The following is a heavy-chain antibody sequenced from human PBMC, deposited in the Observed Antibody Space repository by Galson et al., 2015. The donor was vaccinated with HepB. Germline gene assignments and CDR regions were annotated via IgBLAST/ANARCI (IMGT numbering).Heavy chain of an antibody. V-gene: IGHV1-18*04. CDR1: GYTFTSYG. CDR2: ISAYNGNT. D-gene: IGHD6-19*01. J-gene: IGHJ5*02. CDR3: AREGWDRIAVRWFDP. Sequence: SVKVSCKASGYTFTSYGISWVRQAPGQGLEWMGWISAYNGNTNYAQKLQGRVTMTTDTSTSTAYMELRSLRSDDTAVYYCAREGWDRIAVRWFDPWGQGTLVTVSS.